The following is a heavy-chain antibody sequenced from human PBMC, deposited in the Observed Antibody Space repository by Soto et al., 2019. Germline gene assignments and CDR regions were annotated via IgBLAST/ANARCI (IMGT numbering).Heavy chain of an antibody. CDR1: GGSISSSSYY. V-gene: IGHV4-39*07. Sequence: SETLSLTCTVSGGSISSSSYYWGWIRQPPGRGLEWIGSIYYSGSTYYNPSLKSRVTISVDRSKNQFSLKLSSVTAADTAAYYCARAHGSGWGAFDIWGQGTMVTVSS. D-gene: IGHD3-10*01. J-gene: IGHJ3*02. CDR3: ARAHGSGWGAFDI. CDR2: IYYSGST.